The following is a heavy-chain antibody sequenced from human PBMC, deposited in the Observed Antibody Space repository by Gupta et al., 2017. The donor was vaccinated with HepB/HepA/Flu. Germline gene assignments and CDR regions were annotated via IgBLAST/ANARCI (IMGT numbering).Heavy chain of an antibody. D-gene: IGHD5-18*01. CDR3: ARHTAMIDWAASDI. CDR2: VYHRGST. V-gene: IGHV4-34*01. Sequence: VQLQQWGAGLLKPSETLYLTCAVYGGSLSGYFWSWIRQPPGKGLEWIGEVYHRGSTSYSPSLKSRVIILLDMSKNQFSLNLNSVTAADTAVYYCARHTAMIDWAASDIWSQGTMVTGSS. J-gene: IGHJ3*02. CDR1: GGSLSGYF.